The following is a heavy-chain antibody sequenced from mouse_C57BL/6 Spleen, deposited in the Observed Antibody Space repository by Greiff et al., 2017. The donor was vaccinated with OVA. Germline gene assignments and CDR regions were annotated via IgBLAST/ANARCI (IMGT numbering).Heavy chain of an antibody. V-gene: IGHV1-59*01. CDR1: GYTFTSYW. CDR2: IDPSDSYT. CDR3: ARCTTVVATGYFDV. J-gene: IGHJ1*03. Sequence: QVQLQQPGAELVRPGTSVKLSCKASGYTFTSYWMHWVKQRPGQGLEWIGVIDPSDSYTNYNQKFKGKATLTVDTSSSTAYMQLSSLTSEDSAVYYCARCTTVVATGYFDVWGTGTTVTVSS. D-gene: IGHD1-1*01.